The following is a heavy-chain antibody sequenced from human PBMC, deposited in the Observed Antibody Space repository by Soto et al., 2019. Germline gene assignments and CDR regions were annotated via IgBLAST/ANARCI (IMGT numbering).Heavy chain of an antibody. D-gene: IGHD3-16*01. CDR1: GFTFSSYS. Sequence: LRLSCAASGFTFSSYSMNWVRQAPGKGLEWVSSISSSSSYIYYADSVKGRFTISRDNAKNSLYLQMNSLRAEDTAVYYCARESPLGGSYGMDVWGQGTTVTVSS. V-gene: IGHV3-21*01. CDR3: ARESPLGGSYGMDV. CDR2: ISSSSSYI. J-gene: IGHJ6*02.